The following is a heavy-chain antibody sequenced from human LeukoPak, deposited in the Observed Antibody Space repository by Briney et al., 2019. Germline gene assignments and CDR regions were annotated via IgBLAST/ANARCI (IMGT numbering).Heavy chain of an antibody. CDR2: IYCSGST. D-gene: IGHD3-16*01. CDR3: AREGQAYGWFDP. V-gene: IGHV4-59*01. Sequence: SETLSLTCTVSGGSISSYYWSWIRQPPGKGLEWIGYIYCSGSTNYNPSLKSRVTISVDTSKNQFSLKLSSVTAADTAVYYCAREGQAYGWFDPWGQGTLVTVSS. CDR1: GGSISSYY. J-gene: IGHJ5*02.